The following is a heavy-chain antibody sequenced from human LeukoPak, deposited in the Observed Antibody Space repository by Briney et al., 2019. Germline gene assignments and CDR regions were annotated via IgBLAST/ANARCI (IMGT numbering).Heavy chain of an antibody. V-gene: IGHV3-21*01. CDR2: ISSSSSYI. CDR1: GFTFSSYS. J-gene: IGHJ4*02. D-gene: IGHD3-22*01. CDR3: ARDSASDYYDSSGYSFDY. Sequence: GGSLRLSCAASGFTFSSYSMNWVRRAPGKGLEWVSSISSSSSYIYYADSVKGRFTISRDNAKNSLYLQMNSLRAEDTAVYYCARDSASDYYDSSGYSFDYWGQGTLVTVSS.